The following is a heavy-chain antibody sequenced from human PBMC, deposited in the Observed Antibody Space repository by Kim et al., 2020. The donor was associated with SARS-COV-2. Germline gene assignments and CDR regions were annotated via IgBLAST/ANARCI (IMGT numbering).Heavy chain of an antibody. CDR2: MNPNSGNT. D-gene: IGHD2-21*01. V-gene: IGHV1-8*01. J-gene: IGHJ6*03. CDR3: ARGRKRKIVVVIALYYYYYMDV. Sequence: ASVKVSCKASGYTFTSYDINWVRQATGQGLEWMGWMNPNSGNTGYAQKFQGRVTMTRNTSISTAYMELSSLRSEDTAVYYCARGRKRKIVVVIALYYYYYMDVWGKGPTVTVSS. CDR1: GYTFTSYD.